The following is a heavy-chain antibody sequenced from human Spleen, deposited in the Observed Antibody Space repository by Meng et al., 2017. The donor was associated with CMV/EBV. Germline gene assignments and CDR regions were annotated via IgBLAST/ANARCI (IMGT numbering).Heavy chain of an antibody. CDR3: AKDRNYDFWSGYSNDY. J-gene: IGHJ4*02. V-gene: IGHV3-23*01. CDR1: GFTVSSDY. CDR2: ISGSGGST. Sequence: GGSLRLSCAASGFTVSSDYMSWVRQAPGKGLEWVSGISGSGGSTYYADSVKGRFAISRDNSKKTLYLQMNSLRAEDTAVYYCAKDRNYDFWSGYSNDYWGQGTLVTVSS. D-gene: IGHD3-3*01.